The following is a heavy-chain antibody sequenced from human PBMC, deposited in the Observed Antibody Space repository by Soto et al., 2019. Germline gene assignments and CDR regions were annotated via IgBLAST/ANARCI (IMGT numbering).Heavy chain of an antibody. CDR3: AREKYESLTGLFDY. CDR2: INACNGNT. V-gene: IGHV1-3*01. J-gene: IGHJ4*02. Sequence: ASVKVSCTASGYTFTSYAMHWGRQAPGQRLEWMGWINACNGNTKYSQKFQGRFTISRDNAKNSLYLQMNSLRAEDTAVYYCAREKYESLTGLFDYWGQGTLVT. CDR1: GYTFTSYA. D-gene: IGHD3-9*01.